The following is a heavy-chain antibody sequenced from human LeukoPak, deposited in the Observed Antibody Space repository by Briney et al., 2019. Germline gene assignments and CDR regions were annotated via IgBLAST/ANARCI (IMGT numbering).Heavy chain of an antibody. CDR1: GGSFSGYY. J-gene: IGHJ4*02. CDR2: INHSGST. CDR3: ARDRERGYSGYEFGY. V-gene: IGHV4-34*01. D-gene: IGHD5-12*01. Sequence: SETLSLTCAVYGGSFSGYYWSWIRRPPGKGLEWIGEINHSGSTNYNPSLKSRVTISVDTSKNQFSLKLSSVTAADTAVYYCARDRERGYSGYEFGYWGQGTLVTVSS.